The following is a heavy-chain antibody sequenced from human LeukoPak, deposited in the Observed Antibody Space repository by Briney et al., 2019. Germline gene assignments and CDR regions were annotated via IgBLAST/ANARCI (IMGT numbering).Heavy chain of an antibody. CDR1: GFTFSSYA. CDR3: AKRTIFGVAHDY. J-gene: IGHJ4*02. V-gene: IGHV3-23*01. CDR2: ISGSGGST. Sequence: GGSLRLSCAASGFTFSSYAMSWVRQAPGKGLEWVSAISGSGGSTYYEDSVKGRFTISRDNSKNTLYLQMNSLRAEDTAVYYCAKRTIFGVAHDYWGQGTLVTVSS. D-gene: IGHD3-3*01.